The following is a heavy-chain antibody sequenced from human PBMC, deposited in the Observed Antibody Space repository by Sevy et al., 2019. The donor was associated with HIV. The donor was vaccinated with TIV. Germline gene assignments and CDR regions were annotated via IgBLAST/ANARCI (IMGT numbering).Heavy chain of an antibody. CDR2: IYYSGST. CDR1: GGSISSSSYY. D-gene: IGHD3-16*02. J-gene: IGHJ4*02. Sequence: SETPSLTCTVSGGSISSSSYYWGWIRQPPGKGLEWIGSIYYSGSTYYNPSLKSRVTISVDTSKNQFSLKLSSVTAADTAVYYCARLKEREYGMITFGGVIVFDYWGQGTLVTVSS. CDR3: ARLKEREYGMITFGGVIVFDY. V-gene: IGHV4-39*01.